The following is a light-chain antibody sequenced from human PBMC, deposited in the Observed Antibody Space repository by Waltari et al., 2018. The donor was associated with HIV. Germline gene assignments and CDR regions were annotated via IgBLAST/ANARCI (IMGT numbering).Light chain of an antibody. CDR2: ADS. CDR1: NIESKT. Sequence: SYVLTPPPSVSVAPGQTARITCAGNNIESKTVHWYQQQPAQAPVLAVYADSDRPSGIPYRFSGSNSGNTATLTISRVEVADEADYYCQVWDRRGVFGGGTKLTVL. V-gene: IGLV3-21*02. J-gene: IGLJ2*01. CDR3: QVWDRRGV.